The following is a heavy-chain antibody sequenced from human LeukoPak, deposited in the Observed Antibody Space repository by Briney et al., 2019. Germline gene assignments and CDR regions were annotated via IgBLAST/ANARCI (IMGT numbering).Heavy chain of an antibody. CDR2: IRYDGSNK. CDR1: GFTFSNYG. V-gene: IGHV3-30*02. Sequence: GGSLRLSCAASGFTFSNYGMHWVRQAPGKGLEWVAFIRYDGSNKYYADSVKGRFTISRDSSKNTLYLQMNSLRAEDTAMYYCAKDPLGVTTSGDPWGQGTLVTVSS. D-gene: IGHD2-21*02. CDR3: AKDPLGVTTSGDP. J-gene: IGHJ5*02.